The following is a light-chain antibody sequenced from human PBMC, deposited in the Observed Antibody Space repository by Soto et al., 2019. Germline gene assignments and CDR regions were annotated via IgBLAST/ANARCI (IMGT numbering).Light chain of an antibody. CDR1: QNVLYSPNNKNY. J-gene: IGKJ2*01. CDR3: LQYYNMYT. Sequence: DIVLTQSPDSLAVALGERATINCRSSQNVLYSPNNKNYLAWYQQKPGQPPKLLFYWASTRESGVPDRFSGSWSGTDFPLTIDSLQAEDVAVYYCLQYYNMYTFGQGTKLEIK. CDR2: WAS. V-gene: IGKV4-1*01.